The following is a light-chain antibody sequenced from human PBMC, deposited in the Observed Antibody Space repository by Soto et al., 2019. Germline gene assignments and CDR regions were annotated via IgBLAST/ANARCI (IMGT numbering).Light chain of an antibody. CDR1: SSDVGGYNY. J-gene: IGLJ1*01. V-gene: IGLV2-14*03. CDR3: GSYISSSTYV. CDR2: DVS. Sequence: QSALTQPASVSGSPGQSITISCTGTSSDVGGYNYVSWYQHHPGKAPKLMIYDVSSRPSGVSDRFSGSKSGNTASLTISGLRAEDEADYYCGSYISSSTYVFGTGTKLTVL.